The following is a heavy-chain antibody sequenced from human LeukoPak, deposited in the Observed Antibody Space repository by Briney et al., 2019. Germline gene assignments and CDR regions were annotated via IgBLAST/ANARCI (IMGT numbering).Heavy chain of an antibody. V-gene: IGHV4-34*01. Sequence: PSETLSLTCAVYGGSFSGYYWSWIRQPPGKGLEWIGEINHSGSTNYNPSLKSRVTISVDTSKNQFSLKLSSVTAEDTAVYYCARISSGWYIGYYGMDVWGQGTTVTVSS. CDR1: GGSFSGYY. J-gene: IGHJ6*02. D-gene: IGHD6-19*01. CDR3: ARISSGWYIGYYGMDV. CDR2: INHSGST.